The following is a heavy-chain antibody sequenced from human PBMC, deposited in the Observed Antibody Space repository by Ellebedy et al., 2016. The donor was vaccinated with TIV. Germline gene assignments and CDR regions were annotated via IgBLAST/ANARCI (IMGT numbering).Heavy chain of an antibody. Sequence: MPSETLSLTCAVYGGSFSTYYWNWIRQPPGKGLEWIGEINHSGSTKYNPSLKSRVTISVNTSKNQFSVKLSSETAADTAVYYCARWSRGVFDIWGQGTMVTVSS. CDR1: GGSFSTYY. V-gene: IGHV4-34*01. D-gene: IGHD3-10*01. CDR3: ARWSRGVFDI. J-gene: IGHJ3*02. CDR2: INHSGST.